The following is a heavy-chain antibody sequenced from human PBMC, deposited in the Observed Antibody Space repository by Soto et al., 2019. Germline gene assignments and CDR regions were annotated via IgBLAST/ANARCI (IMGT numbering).Heavy chain of an antibody. CDR3: ARCSLVVIPVPGFDP. CDR2: IYYNGNT. J-gene: IGHJ5*02. CDR1: GGSIISVDYY. Sequence: PSATLSLTCTVSGGSIISVDYYWSWLRQHPGRGLEWIGYIYYNGNTYYNPSLKSRVTVSVDTSKNQFSLNVRSVTAADTAVYYCARCSLVVIPVPGFDPWGQGTLVTVS. D-gene: IGHD2-15*01. V-gene: IGHV4-31*03.